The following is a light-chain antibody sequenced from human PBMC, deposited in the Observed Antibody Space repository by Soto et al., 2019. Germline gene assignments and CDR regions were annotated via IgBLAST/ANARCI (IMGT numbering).Light chain of an antibody. CDR1: HSVSSN. CDR3: QQYDNNWPT. J-gene: IGKJ5*01. Sequence: EIVMTQSPATLSVSPGERATLSCRASHSVSSNLAWYQQKPGQAPRLLIYGASTRATGFPARFSGSGSGTEFTLTISSLQSEDFAVYYCQQYDNNWPTFGQWTRLEIK. V-gene: IGKV3-15*01. CDR2: GAS.